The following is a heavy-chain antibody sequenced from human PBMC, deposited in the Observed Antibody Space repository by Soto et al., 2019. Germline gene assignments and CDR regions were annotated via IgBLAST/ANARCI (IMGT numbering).Heavy chain of an antibody. CDR1: GFTFTTYS. V-gene: IGHV3-21*01. CDR2: ISSSSSYI. CDR3: ARDLYGDYVIAY. Sequence: PGGSLGLSCAASGFTFTTYSMNWVRQAPGKGLEWVSSISSSSSYIYYADSVKGRFTISRDNAQSSLYLQMNSLRAEDTAVYYCARDLYGDYVIAYWGQGTLVPVSP. D-gene: IGHD4-17*01. J-gene: IGHJ4*02.